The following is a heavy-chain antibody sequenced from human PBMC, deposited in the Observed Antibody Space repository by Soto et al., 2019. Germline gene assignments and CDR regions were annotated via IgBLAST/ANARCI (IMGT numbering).Heavy chain of an antibody. J-gene: IGHJ4*02. CDR3: ARHMWGTAYFGGDCYSKIYDSSGSTFDY. D-gene: IGHD2-21*01. Sequence: PSETLSLTCTVSGCSISSSSYYWGWIRQPPGKGLEWIGSIYYSGSTYYNPSLKSRVTISVDTSKNQFSLKLSSVTAADTAVYYCARHMWGTAYFGGDCYSKIYDSSGSTFDYWGQGTLVTVSS. CDR1: GCSISSSSYY. CDR2: IYYSGST. V-gene: IGHV4-39*01.